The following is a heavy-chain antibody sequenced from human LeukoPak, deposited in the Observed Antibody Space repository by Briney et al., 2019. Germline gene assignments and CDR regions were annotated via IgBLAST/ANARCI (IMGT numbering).Heavy chain of an antibody. V-gene: IGHV3-30*04. CDR1: GFTFSSYA. CDR3: AGGGPGGYVVY. CDR2: ISYDGSNK. D-gene: IGHD2-8*02. J-gene: IGHJ4*02. Sequence: PGGSLRLSCAASGFTFSSYAMHWVRQAPGKGLEWVAVISYDGSNKYYADSVKGRFTISRDNSKNTLYLQMNSLRAEDTAVYYCAGGGPGGYVVYWGQGTLVTVSS.